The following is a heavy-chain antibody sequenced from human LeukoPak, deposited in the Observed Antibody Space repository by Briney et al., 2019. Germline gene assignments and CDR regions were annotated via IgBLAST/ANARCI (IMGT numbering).Heavy chain of an antibody. D-gene: IGHD3-10*01. CDR3: ARRFRLGLGMSYYYGMDV. J-gene: IGHJ6*02. Sequence: GEALKISCKGSGYSFTTYWIGGGRQLPGKGLEWMGIIYPGDSDTRYSPSFQGQVTISADKSISTAYLQWNSLKASDTAMYYCARRFRLGLGMSYYYGMDVWGQGTTVTVSS. CDR2: IYPGDSDT. V-gene: IGHV5-51*01. CDR1: GYSFTTYW.